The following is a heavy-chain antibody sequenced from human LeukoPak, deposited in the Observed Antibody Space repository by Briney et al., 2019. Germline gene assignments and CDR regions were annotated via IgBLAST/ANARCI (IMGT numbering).Heavy chain of an antibody. J-gene: IGHJ2*01. Sequence: SETLSLTCTVSGGSISSYYWSWIRQPAGKGLEWIGRIYTSGSTNYNPSLKSRVTMSVDTSKNQFSLKLSSVAAADTAVYYCAKGDSSGYQYFDLWGRGTLVTVSS. CDR3: AKGDSSGYQYFDL. CDR1: GGSISSYY. D-gene: IGHD3-22*01. CDR2: IYTSGST. V-gene: IGHV4-4*07.